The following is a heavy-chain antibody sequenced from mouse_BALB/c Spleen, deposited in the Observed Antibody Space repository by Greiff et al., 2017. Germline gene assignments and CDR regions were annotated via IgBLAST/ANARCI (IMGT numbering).Heavy chain of an antibody. CDR1: GYTFSSYW. Sequence: VKLMESGAELMKPGASVKISCKATGYTFSSYWIEWVKQRPGHGLEWIGEILPGSGSTNYNEKFKGKATFTADTSSNTAYMQLSSLTSEDSAVYYCAKMSAMDYWGQGTSVTVSS. CDR3: AKMSAMDY. CDR2: ILPGSGST. V-gene: IGHV1-9*01. J-gene: IGHJ4*01.